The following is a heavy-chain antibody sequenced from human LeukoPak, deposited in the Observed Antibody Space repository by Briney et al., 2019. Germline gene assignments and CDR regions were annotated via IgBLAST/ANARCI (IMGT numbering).Heavy chain of an antibody. J-gene: IGHJ6*03. Sequence: SETLSLTCTVSGGSISSSDYYWAWIRQSPGKGLEWIGTIYYSGNTYYNPSLKSRVAISIDTSKNQFSLKLNSVTAADTAVYYCVREAYCGGDCYSGYMDVWGKGTTVTVSS. D-gene: IGHD2-21*02. CDR1: GGSISSSDYY. CDR3: VREAYCGGDCYSGYMDV. CDR2: IYYSGNT. V-gene: IGHV4-39*07.